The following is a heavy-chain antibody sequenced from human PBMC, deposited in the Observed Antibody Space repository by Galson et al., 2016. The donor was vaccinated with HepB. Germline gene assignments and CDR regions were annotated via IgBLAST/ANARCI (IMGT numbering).Heavy chain of an antibody. CDR1: GDSVSSNSAG. CDR2: TFYRSNWQN. V-gene: IGHV6-1*01. D-gene: IGHD7-27*01. CDR3: ARSYLLGRGFGW. J-gene: IGHJ4*02. Sequence: CAISGDSVSSNSAGWNWIRQSPSRGLEWLGRTFYRSNWQNDYAESVKSRITINPDTSKNQFYLQLNSVTPEDTAVYYCARSYLLGRGFGWWGQGTLVTVSS.